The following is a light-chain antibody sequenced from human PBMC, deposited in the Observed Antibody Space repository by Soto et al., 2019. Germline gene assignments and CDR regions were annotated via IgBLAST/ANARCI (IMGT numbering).Light chain of an antibody. V-gene: IGLV1-40*01. CDR3: QSYDSSLSGYV. CDR2: GNS. CDR1: SSNIGAGYD. J-gene: IGLJ1*01. Sequence: QSALTQPPSVSGAPGQRVTISCTGSSSNIGAGYDVHWYQQLPGTAHKLLIYGNSNRPSGVPDRFSGSKSGTSASLAITGLQAEDEADYYCQSYDSSLSGYVFGTGTKLTVL.